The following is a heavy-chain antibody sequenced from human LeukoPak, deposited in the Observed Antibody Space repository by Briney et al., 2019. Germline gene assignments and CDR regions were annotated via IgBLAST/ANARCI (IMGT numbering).Heavy chain of an antibody. CDR3: AKGRYGDYKVDWFDP. D-gene: IGHD4-17*01. CDR2: ISGGGGST. V-gene: IGHV3-23*01. J-gene: IGHJ5*02. Sequence: GGSLRLSCAASGFTFSSYAMSWLRQAPGKGLEWVSAISGGGGSTYYADSVKGRFTISRDNFKNTLYLQMTSLRAEDTAVYYCAKGRYGDYKVDWFDPWGQGTLVTVSS. CDR1: GFTFSSYA.